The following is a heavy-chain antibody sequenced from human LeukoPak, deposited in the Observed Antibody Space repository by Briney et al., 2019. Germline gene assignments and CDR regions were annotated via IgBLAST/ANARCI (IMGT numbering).Heavy chain of an antibody. CDR2: IIPIFGTA. V-gene: IGHV1-69*13. J-gene: IGHJ4*02. Sequence: ASVKVSCKASGGTFSSYAISWVRQTPGQGLEWMGGIIPIFGTANYAQKFQGRVTITADESTSTAYMELSSLRSEDTAVYYCARDFSDFWSGFAGWGQGTLVTVSS. CDR3: ARDFSDFWSGFAG. CDR1: GGTFSSYA. D-gene: IGHD3-3*01.